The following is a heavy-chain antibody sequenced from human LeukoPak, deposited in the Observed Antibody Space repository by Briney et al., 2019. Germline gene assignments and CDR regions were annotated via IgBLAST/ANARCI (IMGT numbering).Heavy chain of an antibody. V-gene: IGHV3-30*02. CDR1: GSTMSSYD. CDR2: IQYDENNK. Sequence: GGSLRLSCAASGSTMSSYDMHWVRQAPGKGLEWVAFIQYDENNKYYADSAKGRFTISRDTSKNTLYLQMNSLRAEDTAVYYCAKLLRFGELLATDYWGQGTLVTVSS. J-gene: IGHJ4*02. D-gene: IGHD3-10*01. CDR3: AKLLRFGELLATDY.